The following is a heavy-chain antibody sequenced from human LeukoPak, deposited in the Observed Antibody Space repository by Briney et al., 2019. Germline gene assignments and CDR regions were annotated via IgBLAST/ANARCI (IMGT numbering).Heavy chain of an antibody. Sequence: ASVKVSCKASGYTFTSYEMMWVRQATGQGLEWMGWMNANSGTTHYAQNFQGRVTMTRNTPTSTAYMELSRLRSEDTGVYYCARRAESPYYYYYYMDVWGKGTTVTVSS. V-gene: IGHV1-8*01. J-gene: IGHJ6*03. CDR2: MNANSGTT. CDR1: GYTFTSYE. CDR3: ARRAESPYYYYYYMDV.